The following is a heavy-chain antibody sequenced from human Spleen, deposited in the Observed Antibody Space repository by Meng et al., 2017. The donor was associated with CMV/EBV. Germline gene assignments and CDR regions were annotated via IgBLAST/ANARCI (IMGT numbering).Heavy chain of an antibody. CDR3: ARDRIDYDFWSGSLDY. CDR1: YTFNSYG. J-gene: IGHJ4*02. D-gene: IGHD3-3*01. V-gene: IGHV1-18*01. Sequence: YTFNSYGISAVRQAPGQGLEWMGWIRAYNGNTNYAQKLQGRVTMTTDTSTSTAYMELRSLRSDDTAVYYCARDRIDYDFWSGSLDYWGQGTLVTVSS. CDR2: IRAYNGNT.